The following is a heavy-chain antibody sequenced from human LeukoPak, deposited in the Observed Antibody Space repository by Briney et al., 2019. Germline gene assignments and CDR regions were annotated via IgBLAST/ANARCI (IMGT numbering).Heavy chain of an antibody. V-gene: IGHV3-33*08. J-gene: IGHJ4*02. D-gene: IGHD3-22*01. CDR2: IWYDGSNK. CDR3: ARDGVRSGYHEGPGY. Sequence: PGGSLRLSCAASGFTFSNYGMHWVRQAPGKGLEWVAVIWYDGSNKYYADSVKGRFTISRDNSKNTLYLQMNSLRVEDTAVYYCARDGVRSGYHEGPGYWGQGTLVTVSS. CDR1: GFTFSNYG.